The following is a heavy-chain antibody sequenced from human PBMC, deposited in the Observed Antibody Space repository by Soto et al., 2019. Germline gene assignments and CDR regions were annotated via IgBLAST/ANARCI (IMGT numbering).Heavy chain of an antibody. CDR1: GYTFTNYG. V-gene: IGHV1-46*01. D-gene: IGHD3-10*01. J-gene: IGHJ4*02. CDR2: INPSGGRT. Sequence: EASVKVSCKASGYTFTNYGISWVRQAPGQGLEWMGSINPSGGRTSYALKFQGRITMTSDTSTNTVYVELTSLRSEDTAIYFCARAGENYGSGTFSPPLRYYFNSWGQGTLVTVSS. CDR3: ARAGENYGSGTFSPPLRYYFNS.